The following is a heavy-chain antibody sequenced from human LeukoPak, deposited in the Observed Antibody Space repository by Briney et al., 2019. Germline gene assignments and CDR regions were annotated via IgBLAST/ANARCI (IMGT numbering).Heavy chain of an antibody. CDR1: GGSIRHYY. D-gene: IGHD5-18*01. V-gene: IGHV4-59*01. CDR2: IFYSGNT. Sequence: PSETLSLTCTVSGGSIRHYYWTWIRQPPGKGLEWMGYIFYSGNTDYNPSLKSRVTISVDMSKNQISLKLYSVTAADTALYYCARARGYSYGYDYWGRGTLVTVSA. CDR3: ARARGYSYGYDY. J-gene: IGHJ4*02.